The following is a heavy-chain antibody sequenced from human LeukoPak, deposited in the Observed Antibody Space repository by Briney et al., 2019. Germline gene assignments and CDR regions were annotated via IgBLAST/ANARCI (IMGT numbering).Heavy chain of an antibody. V-gene: IGHV3-66*01. J-gene: IGHJ5*02. Sequence: GRSLRLSCAASGFTVTSNYMSWVRQAPGKGLEWVSIIYSGGGAYYADSVKGRFTISRDNSRNTLFLQMNSLRAEDTAMYYCARVSPPNWFDPWGQGTLVTVSS. CDR1: GFTVTSNY. CDR3: ARVSPPNWFDP. CDR2: IYSGGGA.